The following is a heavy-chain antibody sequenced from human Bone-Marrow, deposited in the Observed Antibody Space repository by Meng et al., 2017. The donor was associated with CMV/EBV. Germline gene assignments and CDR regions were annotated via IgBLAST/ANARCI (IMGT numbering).Heavy chain of an antibody. CDR2: ISSSSSYI. CDR3: ARDISGSYTPYFDY. V-gene: IGHV3-21*01. CDR1: GFTFSTYS. J-gene: IGHJ4*02. Sequence: GESLKISCAASGFTFSTYSMNWVRQAPGKGLEWVSSISSSSSYIYYADSVKGRFTISRDNAKNSLYLQMNSLRAEDTAVYYCARDISGSYTPYFDYWGQGTLVTVSS. D-gene: IGHD1-26*01.